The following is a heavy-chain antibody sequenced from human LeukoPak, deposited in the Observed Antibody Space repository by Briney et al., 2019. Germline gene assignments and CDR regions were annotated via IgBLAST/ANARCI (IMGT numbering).Heavy chain of an antibody. D-gene: IGHD6-13*01. J-gene: IGHJ5*02. CDR2: IYYSGST. CDR3: ARALPAAGTHNWLDP. Sequence: PSETLSLTCTVSGGSISSGGYYWSWIRQHPGKGLEWIGYIYYSGSTYYNPSLKSRVTISVDTSKNQFSLKLSSVTAADTAVYYCARALPAAGTHNWLDPWGQGTLVTVSS. V-gene: IGHV4-31*03. CDR1: GGSISSGGYY.